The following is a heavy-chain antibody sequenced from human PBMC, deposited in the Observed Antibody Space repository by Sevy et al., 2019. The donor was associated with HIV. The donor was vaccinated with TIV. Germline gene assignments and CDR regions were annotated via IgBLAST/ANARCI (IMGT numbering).Heavy chain of an antibody. CDR1: GFTFSSYS. Sequence: GGSLRLSCAASGFTFSSYSMNWVRQAPGKGLEWVSSISSSSSYIYYADSVKGRFTIPRDNAKNSLYLQMNSLRAEDTAVYYCAREPIEMATTSYYFDYWGQGTLVTVSS. D-gene: IGHD5-12*01. J-gene: IGHJ4*02. V-gene: IGHV3-21*01. CDR2: ISSSSSYI. CDR3: AREPIEMATTSYYFDY.